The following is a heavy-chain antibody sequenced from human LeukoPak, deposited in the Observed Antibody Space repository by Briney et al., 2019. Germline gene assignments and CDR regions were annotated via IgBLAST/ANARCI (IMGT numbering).Heavy chain of an antibody. Sequence: ASVKVSCKAFGYTFTSNYMHWVRQAPGQGPEWMGVISPSGGSTTYAQTFQGRVTLTRDMSTSTDYLELSSLRSEDTAVYYCARDNSVRDEAWWFSPWGQGTLVTVSS. V-gene: IGHV1-46*01. D-gene: IGHD5-24*01. J-gene: IGHJ5*02. CDR2: ISPSGGST. CDR1: GYTFTSNY. CDR3: ARDNSVRDEAWWFSP.